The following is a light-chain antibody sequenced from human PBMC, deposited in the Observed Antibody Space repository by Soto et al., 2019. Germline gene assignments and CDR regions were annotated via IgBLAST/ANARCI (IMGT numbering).Light chain of an antibody. CDR3: QQYNNWPLYT. CDR2: GAS. CDR1: QSVSSN. V-gene: IGKV3-15*01. J-gene: IGKJ2*01. Sequence: EIVMTQSPATLSVSPGERVTLSCRASQSVSSNLAWYQQKPGQAPRLLIYGASTRATGIPARFSGSGSGTEFTLTISSLQSEDFAVHYCQQYNNWPLYTFGQGTKLEIK.